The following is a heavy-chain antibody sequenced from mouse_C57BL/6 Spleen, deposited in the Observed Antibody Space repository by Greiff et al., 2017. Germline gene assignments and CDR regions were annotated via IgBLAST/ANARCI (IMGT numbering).Heavy chain of an antibody. CDR3: ARHGSSPCYTMDY. CDR2: IHPNSGST. V-gene: IGHV1-64*01. J-gene: IGHJ4*01. D-gene: IGHD1-1*01. Sequence: QVQLQQPGAELVKPGASVKLSCKASGYTFTSYWMHWVKQRPGQGLEWIGMIHPNSGSTNYNEKFKSKATLTVDKSSSTAYMQLSSLTSADSAVYYCARHGSSPCYTMDYWGQGTSVTVSS. CDR1: GYTFTSYW.